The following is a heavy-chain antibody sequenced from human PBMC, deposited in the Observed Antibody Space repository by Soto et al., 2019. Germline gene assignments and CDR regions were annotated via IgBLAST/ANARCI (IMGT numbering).Heavy chain of an antibody. CDR3: ARDSGDTTLRQWGRSFHY. Sequence: QVQLVQSGAEVKKPGASVKVSCKASGFTFTNYYIHWVRQAPGQGLEWMGVINPSGGGTFYAQKFQGRVTVTRDTSTGTVYMELSNLRSEDTAVYFCARDSGDTTLRQWGRSFHYWGQGTLVTVSS. J-gene: IGHJ4*02. CDR1: GFTFTNYY. V-gene: IGHV1-46*01. CDR2: INPSGGGT. D-gene: IGHD1-1*01.